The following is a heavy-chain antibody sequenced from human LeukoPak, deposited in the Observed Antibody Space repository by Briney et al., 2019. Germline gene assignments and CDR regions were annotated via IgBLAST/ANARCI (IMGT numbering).Heavy chain of an antibody. CDR1: GFTVRSTF. J-gene: IGHJ4*02. Sequence: GGYLRLSCAAAGFTVRSTFMTWVRQAPGKGLEWVSLIYSGDSTYYADSVKGRFTISRDNSGNRLYLQLNSLRAEDTAVYYCARDTYWGQGTLVTASS. CDR3: ARDTY. CDR2: IYSGDST. V-gene: IGHV3-66*01.